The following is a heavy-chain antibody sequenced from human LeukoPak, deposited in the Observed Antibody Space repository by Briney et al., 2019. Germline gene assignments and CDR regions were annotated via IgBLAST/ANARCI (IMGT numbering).Heavy chain of an antibody. J-gene: IGHJ3*02. V-gene: IGHV1-69*05. Sequence: SVKVSCKASGGTFSSYAISWVRQAPGQGLEWRGGIIPIFGTANYAQKLQGRVTITTDESTSTAYMELSSLRSEDTAVYYCARPNDSRTDAFDIWGQGTMVTVSS. D-gene: IGHD3-22*01. CDR2: IIPIFGTA. CDR3: ARPNDSRTDAFDI. CDR1: GGTFSSYA.